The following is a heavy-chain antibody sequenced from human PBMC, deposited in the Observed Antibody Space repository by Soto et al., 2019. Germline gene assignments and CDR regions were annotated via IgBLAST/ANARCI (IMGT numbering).Heavy chain of an antibody. CDR3: TSLYYGH. CDR1: EFTFANAW. D-gene: IGHD4-17*01. Sequence: GGSLRLSCAASEFTFANAWISWVRQAPGKGLEWVGRIKSKADGGTTDYAAPVKGRFTISRDESQNTLYLQMNSLKTEDTAAYYCTSLYYGHWGQGTLVTVSS. J-gene: IGHJ4*02. CDR2: IKSKADGGTT. V-gene: IGHV3-15*01.